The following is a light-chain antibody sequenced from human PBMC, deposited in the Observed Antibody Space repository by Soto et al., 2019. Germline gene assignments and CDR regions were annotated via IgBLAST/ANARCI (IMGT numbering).Light chain of an antibody. Sequence: QSVLTQPPSASGSPGQSVTISCTGTSSDVGGYKYVSWYQQHPGKAPKLMIYEVSKRPSGVPDRFSGSKAGNTASLTVSGLQAEDEADYYCSSYAGSNNWVFGGGTKLPVL. CDR3: SSYAGSNNWV. J-gene: IGLJ3*02. CDR1: SSDVGGYKY. CDR2: EVS. V-gene: IGLV2-8*01.